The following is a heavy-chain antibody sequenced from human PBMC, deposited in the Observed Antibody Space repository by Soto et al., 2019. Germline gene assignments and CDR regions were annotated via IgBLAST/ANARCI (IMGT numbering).Heavy chain of an antibody. J-gene: IGHJ6*02. CDR2: INHSGST. CDR1: GGSFSGYY. Sequence: SETLSLTCAVYGGSFSGYYWSWIRQPPGKGLEWIGEINHSGSTNYNPSLKSRVTISVDTSKNQFSLKLSSVTAADTAVYYCARGDVGALRLGHYYYGMDVWGQGTTVTVSS. D-gene: IGHD1-26*01. CDR3: ARGDVGALRLGHYYYGMDV. V-gene: IGHV4-34*01.